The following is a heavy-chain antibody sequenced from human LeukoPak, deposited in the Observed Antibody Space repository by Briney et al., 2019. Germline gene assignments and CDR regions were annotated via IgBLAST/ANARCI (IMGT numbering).Heavy chain of an antibody. J-gene: IGHJ4*02. Sequence: PGGSLRLSCAASGFTLSSYWMSWVRQAPGKGLEWVANIKQDGSEKYYVDSVKGRFTISRDNAKNSLYLQMNSLRAEDTAVYYCARDSPGVTRFDYWGQGTLVTVSS. V-gene: IGHV3-7*01. CDR2: IKQDGSEK. CDR1: GFTLSSYW. CDR3: ARDSPGVTRFDY. D-gene: IGHD2-21*02.